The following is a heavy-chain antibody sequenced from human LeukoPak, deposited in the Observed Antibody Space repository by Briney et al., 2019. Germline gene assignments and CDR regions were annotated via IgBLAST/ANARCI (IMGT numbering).Heavy chain of an antibody. D-gene: IGHD6-19*01. CDR2: INNSGRT. CDR1: GGSFIGYY. J-gene: IGHJ4*02. V-gene: IGHV4-34*01. CDR3: ARGKSRYSSGWTLGY. Sequence: PSETLSLTCAVSGGSFIGYYWSWIRQAPGKGLEWIGEINNSGRTNYNASLKSRVNISVDTSKNQFSLKLSSVTAADTAVYYCARGKSRYSSGWTLGYWGQGTLVTVSS.